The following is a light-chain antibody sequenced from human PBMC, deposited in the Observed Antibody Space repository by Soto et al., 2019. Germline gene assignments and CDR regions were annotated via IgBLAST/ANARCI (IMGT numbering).Light chain of an antibody. J-gene: IGKJ4*01. V-gene: IGKV2-40*01. CDR3: MQSRQALT. Sequence: DIVMTQTPLSLTVTPGEPASISCRSSQSLLDSDDGNTYLDWYLQKPGQSPQLLIYTVSYRASGVPDRFSGSGSGTDFTLKISRVEAEDVGIYYCMQSRQALTFGGGTKVDIK. CDR2: TVS. CDR1: QSLLDSDDGNTY.